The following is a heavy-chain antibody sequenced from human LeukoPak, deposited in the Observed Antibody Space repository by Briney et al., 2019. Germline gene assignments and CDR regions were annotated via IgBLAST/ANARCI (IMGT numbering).Heavy chain of an antibody. J-gene: IGHJ4*02. CDR3: AKDWGYDFWSGYYDY. V-gene: IGHV3-21*04. D-gene: IGHD3-3*01. CDR2: ISSSSSYI. CDR1: GFTFSSYS. Sequence: GGSLRLSCAASGFTFSSYSMNWVRQAPGKGLEWVSSISSSSSYIYYADSVKGRFTISRDNSKNTLYLQMNSLRAEDTAVYYCAKDWGYDFWSGYYDYWGQGTLVTVSS.